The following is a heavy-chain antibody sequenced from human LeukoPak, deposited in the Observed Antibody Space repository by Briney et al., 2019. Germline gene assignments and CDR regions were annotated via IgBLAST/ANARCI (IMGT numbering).Heavy chain of an antibody. D-gene: IGHD3-16*02. CDR3: ARPQITFGGVIDGILDY. V-gene: IGHV1-8*01. CDR2: MDPNSGNT. J-gene: IGHJ4*02. Sequence: RASVKVSCKASGYTFTSYDINWVRQATGQGLEWMGWMDPNSGNTGYAQKFQGRVTMTRNTSISTAYMELSSLRSEDTAVYYCARPQITFGGVIDGILDYWGQGTLVTVSS. CDR1: GYTFTSYD.